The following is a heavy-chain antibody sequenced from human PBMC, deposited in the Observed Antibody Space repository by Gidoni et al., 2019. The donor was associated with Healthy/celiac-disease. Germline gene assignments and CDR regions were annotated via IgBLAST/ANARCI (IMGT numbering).Heavy chain of an antibody. J-gene: IGHJ4*02. CDR2: ISGSGGST. CDR3: AKIGYYDQGFDY. CDR1: GFPFSSYA. D-gene: IGHD3-22*01. Sequence: EVQLLESGGGLVQPGGSLRLSCAASGFPFSSYAMSWVRQAPGKGLELVSAISGSGGSTYYADSVKGRFTISRDNSKNTLYLQMNSLRAEDTAVYYCAKIGYYDQGFDYWGQGTLVTVSS. V-gene: IGHV3-23*01.